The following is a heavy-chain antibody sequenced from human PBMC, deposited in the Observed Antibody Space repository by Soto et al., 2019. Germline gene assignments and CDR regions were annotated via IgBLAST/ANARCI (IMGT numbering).Heavy chain of an antibody. CDR3: ARDTRGSRKSHYYDSSGYYAFDI. V-gene: IGHV3-74*01. J-gene: IGHJ3*02. CDR1: GFTFSSYW. D-gene: IGHD3-22*01. Sequence: GGSLRLSCAASGFTFSSYWMHWVRQAPGKGLVWVSRINSDGSSTSYADSVKGRFTISRDNAKNTLYLQMNSLRAEDTAVYYCARDTRGSRKSHYYDSSGYYAFDIWGQGTMVTVSS. CDR2: INSDGSST.